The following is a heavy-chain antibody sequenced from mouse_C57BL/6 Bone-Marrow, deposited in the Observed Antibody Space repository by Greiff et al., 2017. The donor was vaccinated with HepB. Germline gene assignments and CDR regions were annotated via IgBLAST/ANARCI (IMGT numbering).Heavy chain of an antibody. D-gene: IGHD1-1*01. Sequence: VQLKESGAELVRPGASVKLSCTASGFNIKDDYMHWVKQRPEQGLEWIGWIDPENGDTEYASKFQGKATITADTSSNTAYLQLSSLTSEDTAVYYCTTRGLYYYGSSYDYWGQGTTLTVSS. J-gene: IGHJ2*01. CDR2: IDPENGDT. CDR3: TTRGLYYYGSSYDY. V-gene: IGHV14-4*01. CDR1: GFNIKDDY.